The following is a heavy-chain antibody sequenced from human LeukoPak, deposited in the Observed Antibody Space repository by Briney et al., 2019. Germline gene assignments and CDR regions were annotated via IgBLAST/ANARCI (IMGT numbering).Heavy chain of an antibody. D-gene: IGHD2-2*01. Sequence: SGGSLRLSCAASGLTVSNNYMSWVRQAPGKGLEWVSVLYSGGSTYYADSVKGRFTISRDNSKNTLYLQMNSLRAEGTAVYYCARHRGYCSSTSCYPYYFDYWGQGTLVTVSS. CDR2: LYSGGST. V-gene: IGHV3-66*04. J-gene: IGHJ4*02. CDR3: ARHRGYCSSTSCYPYYFDY. CDR1: GLTVSNNY.